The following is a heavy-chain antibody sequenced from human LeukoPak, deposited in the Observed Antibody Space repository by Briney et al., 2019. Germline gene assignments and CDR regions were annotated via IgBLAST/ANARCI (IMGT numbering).Heavy chain of an antibody. CDR3: ARGWRDGYNFRY. D-gene: IGHD5-24*01. CDR2: IYDSVST. Sequence: SETLSLPCTVSGDSLSSVYWSCIRQPPGKGLEWLAYIYDSVSTNYNPSLKSRVTISADTSKNQFALRATSVTATDTDVYYCARGWRDGYNFRYWGQGALVTVSS. CDR1: GDSLSSVY. V-gene: IGHV4-59*08. J-gene: IGHJ4*02.